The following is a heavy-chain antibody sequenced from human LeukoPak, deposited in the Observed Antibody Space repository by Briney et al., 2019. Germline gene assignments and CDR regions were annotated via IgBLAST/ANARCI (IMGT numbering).Heavy chain of an antibody. D-gene: IGHD4-23*01. CDR1: GFTFSSYE. CDR3: ARDAGNYGGNSYFDS. V-gene: IGHV3-48*03. Sequence: GGSLRLSCVASGFTFSSYEMSWVRQAPGKGLEWVSHISSSGSVTHYADSVKGRFTVSRDNAKNSLFLQIKSLRAEDTATYYCARDAGNYGGNSYFDSWGQGTLVTVSS. CDR2: ISSSGSVT. J-gene: IGHJ4*02.